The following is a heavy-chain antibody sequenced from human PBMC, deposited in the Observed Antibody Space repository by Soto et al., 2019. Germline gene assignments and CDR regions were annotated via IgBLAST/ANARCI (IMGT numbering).Heavy chain of an antibody. Sequence: QVQLVESGGGVVQPGRSLRLSCAASGFTFSSYGMHWVRQAPGKGLEWVAVIWYDGSNNYYADSVKGRFTISRDNSKNTLYLQMNSLRAEDTAVYYCAREGRDRKHHSRGWFDPWGQGTLVTVSS. CDR3: AREGRDRKHHSRGWFDP. V-gene: IGHV3-33*01. J-gene: IGHJ5*02. CDR2: IWYDGSNN. CDR1: GFTFSSYG. D-gene: IGHD3-10*01.